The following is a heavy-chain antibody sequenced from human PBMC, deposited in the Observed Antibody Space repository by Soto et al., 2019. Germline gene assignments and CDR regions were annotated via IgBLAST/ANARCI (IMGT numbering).Heavy chain of an antibody. CDR1: GGSISSYF. Sequence: SETLALTCTVSGGSISSYFYIWVRQPPGKGLEWIGSVYYTGTTDYNPSLKSRVTISVDTSKTQFSLNLRSVTAADTAVYYCARDLAAVPRAFDYWGRGTLVTVSS. D-gene: IGHD6-13*01. V-gene: IGHV4-59*01. CDR2: VYYTGTT. CDR3: ARDLAAVPRAFDY. J-gene: IGHJ4*02.